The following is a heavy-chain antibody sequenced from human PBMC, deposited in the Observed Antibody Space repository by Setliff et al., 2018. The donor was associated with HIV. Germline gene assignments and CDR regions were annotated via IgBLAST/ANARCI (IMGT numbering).Heavy chain of an antibody. CDR2: ISVYNGNT. J-gene: IGHJ3*02. D-gene: IGHD2-2*01. CDR1: TYTFSSYV. V-gene: IGHV1-18*01. Sequence: VASVKVSCKASTYTFSSYVINWVRQAPGQGLEWMGRISVYNGNTIYAQKLQGRVIMTTDTSTSTAHMELRSLRSDDTAMYYCATQRDIVMVPGQGGFDIWAQGTMVTVSS. CDR3: ATQRDIVMVPGQGGFDI.